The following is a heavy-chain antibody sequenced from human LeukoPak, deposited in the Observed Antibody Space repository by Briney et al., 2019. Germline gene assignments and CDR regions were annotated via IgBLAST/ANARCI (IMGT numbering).Heavy chain of an antibody. J-gene: IGHJ1*01. Sequence: PGGSLRLSCAASGFTFSSYAMSWVRQAPGKGLEWVSAISGSGGSTSYADSVKGRFTISRDNAKNTLYLQMNSLRAEDTAVYYCARDAYCGGDCYDRYFLHWGQGTLVTVSS. D-gene: IGHD2-21*02. CDR3: ARDAYCGGDCYDRYFLH. CDR1: GFTFSSYA. V-gene: IGHV3-23*01. CDR2: ISGSGGST.